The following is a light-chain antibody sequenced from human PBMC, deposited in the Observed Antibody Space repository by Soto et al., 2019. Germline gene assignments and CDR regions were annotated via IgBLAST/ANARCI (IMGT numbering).Light chain of an antibody. J-gene: IGLJ1*01. CDR3: SSYGGYNNVV. V-gene: IGLV2-8*01. Sequence: QSVLTQPPSASVSPGQSVTISCTGTSSDVGGYNYVSWLQQHPGKAPKLIIHEVNQRPSGVPDRFSGSKSGNTASLTVSGLQAEDEGTYYCSSYGGYNNVVFGTGTKVTVL. CDR2: EVN. CDR1: SSDVGGYNY.